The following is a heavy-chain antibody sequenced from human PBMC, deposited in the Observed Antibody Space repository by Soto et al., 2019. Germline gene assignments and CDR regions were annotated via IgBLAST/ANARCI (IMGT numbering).Heavy chain of an antibody. CDR3: ARRSYCDGDCTRRPYDYYGMDV. CDR2: IDPSDSYT. CDR1: GYSFTSYW. D-gene: IGHD2-21*02. V-gene: IGHV5-10-1*01. J-gene: IGHJ6*02. Sequence: PGESLKISCKGSGYSFTSYWISWVRQMPGKGLEWMGRIDPSDSYTNYSPSFQGHVTISADKSISTAYLQWRSLKASDTAMYYCARRSYCDGDCTRRPYDYYGMDVWGQGTTVTVSS.